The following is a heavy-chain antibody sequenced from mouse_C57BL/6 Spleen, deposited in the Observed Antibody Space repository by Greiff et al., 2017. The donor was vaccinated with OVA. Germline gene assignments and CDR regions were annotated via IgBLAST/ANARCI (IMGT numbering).Heavy chain of an antibody. CDR3: ASLLRPSYFDV. D-gene: IGHD1-2*01. Sequence: QVHVKQPGAELVKPGASVKLSCKASGYTFTSYWMHWVKQRPGQGLEWIGMIHPNSGSTNYNEKFKSKATLTVDKSSSTAYMQLSSLTSEDSAVYYCASLLRPSYFDVWGTGTTVTVSS. J-gene: IGHJ1*03. CDR2: IHPNSGST. CDR1: GYTFTSYW. V-gene: IGHV1-64*01.